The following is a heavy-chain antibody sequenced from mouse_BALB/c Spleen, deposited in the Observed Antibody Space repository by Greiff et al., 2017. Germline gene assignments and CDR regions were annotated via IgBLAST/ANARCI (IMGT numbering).Heavy chain of an antibody. Sequence: EVQGVESGGGLVQPGGSLKLSCAASGFTFSSYGMSWVRQTPDKRLELVATINSNGGSTYYPDSVKGRFTISRDNAKNTLYLQMSSLKSEDTAMYYCARVIYAMDYWGQGTSVTVSS. V-gene: IGHV5-6-3*01. J-gene: IGHJ4*01. CDR1: GFTFSSYG. CDR2: INSNGGST. CDR3: ARVIYAMDY.